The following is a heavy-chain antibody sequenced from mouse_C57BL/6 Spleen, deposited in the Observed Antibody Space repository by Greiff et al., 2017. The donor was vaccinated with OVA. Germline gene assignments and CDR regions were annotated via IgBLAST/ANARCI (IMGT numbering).Heavy chain of an antibody. D-gene: IGHD2-4*01. Sequence: EVMLVESGGGLVKPGGSLKLSCAASGFTFSSYAMSWVRQTPEKRLEWVATISDGGSYTYYPDNVKGRFTISRDNAKNNLYLQMSHLKSEDIAMYYCARGEGLRLGFAYWGQGTLVTVSA. V-gene: IGHV5-4*03. CDR3: ARGEGLRLGFAY. CDR2: ISDGGSYT. CDR1: GFTFSSYA. J-gene: IGHJ3*01.